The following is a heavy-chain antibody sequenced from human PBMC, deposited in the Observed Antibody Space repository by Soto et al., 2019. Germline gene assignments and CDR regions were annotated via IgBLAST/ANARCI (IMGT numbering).Heavy chain of an antibody. V-gene: IGHV1-24*01. CDR3: ARLEYSSSDYYYYGMDV. Sequence: GASVKVSCKVSGYTLTELSMHWVRQAPGKGLEWMGGFDPEDGETIYAQKFQGRVTMTEDTSTDTAYMELSSLRSEDTAMYYCARLEYSSSDYYYYGMDVWGQGTTVTVSS. CDR1: GYTLTELS. J-gene: IGHJ6*02. D-gene: IGHD6-6*01. CDR2: FDPEDGET.